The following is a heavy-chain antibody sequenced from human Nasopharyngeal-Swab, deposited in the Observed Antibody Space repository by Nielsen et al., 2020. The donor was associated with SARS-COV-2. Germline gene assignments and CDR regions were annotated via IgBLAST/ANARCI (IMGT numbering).Heavy chain of an antibody. CDR3: ATDLAAAGKYYYYYYGMDV. J-gene: IGHJ6*02. CDR1: GYTLTELS. D-gene: IGHD6-13*01. Sequence: ASVKVSCKVSGYTLTELSKHWVRQAPGKGLEWMGGFDPEDGETIYAQKFQGRVTMTEDTSTDTAYMELSSLRSEDTAVYYCATDLAAAGKYYYYYYGMDVWGQGTTVTVSS. V-gene: IGHV1-24*01. CDR2: FDPEDGET.